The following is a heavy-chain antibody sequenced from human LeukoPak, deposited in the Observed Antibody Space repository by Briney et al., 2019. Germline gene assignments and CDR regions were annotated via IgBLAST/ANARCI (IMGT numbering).Heavy chain of an antibody. CDR1: GFTFSSYA. Sequence: PGGSLRLSCAASGFTFSSYAMHWVRQAPGKGLEWVAVISYDGSNKYYADPVKGRFTISRDNSKNTLYLQMNSLRAEDTAVYYCARDTTGTTEKDYDYWGQGTLVTVSS. V-gene: IGHV3-30-3*01. D-gene: IGHD1-1*01. CDR3: ARDTTGTTEKDYDY. CDR2: ISYDGSNK. J-gene: IGHJ4*02.